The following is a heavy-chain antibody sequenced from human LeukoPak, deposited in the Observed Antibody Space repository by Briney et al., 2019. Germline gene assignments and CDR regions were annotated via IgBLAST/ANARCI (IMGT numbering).Heavy chain of an antibody. D-gene: IGHD3-16*01. CDR3: AKDRVGYDYVWGSYYFDY. J-gene: IGHJ4*02. CDR1: GFTFSSYG. Sequence: GGSLRLSCAASGFTFSSYGMSWVRQAPGKGLEWVSAISGSGGSTYYADSVKGRFTISRDNSKNTLYLQMNSLRAEDTAVYYCAKDRVGYDYVWGSYYFDYWGQGTLVTVSS. CDR2: ISGSGGST. V-gene: IGHV3-23*01.